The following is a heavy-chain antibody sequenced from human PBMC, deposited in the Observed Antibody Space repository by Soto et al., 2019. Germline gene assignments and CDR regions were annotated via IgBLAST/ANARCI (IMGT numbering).Heavy chain of an antibody. J-gene: IGHJ6*02. D-gene: IGHD6-6*01. V-gene: IGHV5-51*01. Sequence: PGESLKISCKGSGYSFTSYWIGWVGQMPGKGLEWMGIIYPGDSDTRYSPSFQGQVTISADKSISTAYLQWSSLKASDTAMYYCATSNSSNYYYYGMDVWGQGTTVTVSS. CDR1: GYSFTSYW. CDR3: ATSNSSNYYYYGMDV. CDR2: IYPGDSDT.